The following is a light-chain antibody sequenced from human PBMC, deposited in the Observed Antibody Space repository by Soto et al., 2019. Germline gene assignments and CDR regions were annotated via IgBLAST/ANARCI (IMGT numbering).Light chain of an antibody. Sequence: QMTQSPSSLSASVGDSVTITCRASQSINIYVSWYQQKPGKDPKLLIYAASSLQSGVPSRFSGSGSGTDFTLNISSLKPEECATYDGLQEYNYPCTVGQGTKVEI. CDR2: AAS. J-gene: IGKJ1*01. CDR1: QSINIY. CDR3: LQEYNYPCT. V-gene: IGKV1-6*01.